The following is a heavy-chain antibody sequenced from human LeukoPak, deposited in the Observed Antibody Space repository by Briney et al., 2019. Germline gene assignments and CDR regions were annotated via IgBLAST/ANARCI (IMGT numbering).Heavy chain of an antibody. D-gene: IGHD1-26*01. Sequence: PGGSLRLSCAASGFTFSNAWMSWVRQDPGKGLEWVGRIKSKTDGRTTDYAPPVKGRFTVSRDDSKNTLYLQMNSLKTEDTAVYYCTSEDQGGFDHWGQGTLVTVSS. CDR2: IKSKTDGRTT. CDR3: TSEDQGGFDH. CDR1: GFTFSNAW. J-gene: IGHJ4*02. V-gene: IGHV3-15*01.